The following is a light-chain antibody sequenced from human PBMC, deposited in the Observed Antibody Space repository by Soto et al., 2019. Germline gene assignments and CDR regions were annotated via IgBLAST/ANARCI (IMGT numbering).Light chain of an antibody. V-gene: IGLV2-14*01. J-gene: IGLJ1*01. Sequence: QSALTQPASVSGSPGQSITISCTGTSRDVGGYNYVSWYHQHPGKAPKLMIYDVSNRPSGVSNRFSGSKSGNTASLTISGLQAEDEADYYCSSYTSSSTLLYVFGTGTKLTVL. CDR1: SRDVGGYNY. CDR3: SSYTSSSTLLYV. CDR2: DVS.